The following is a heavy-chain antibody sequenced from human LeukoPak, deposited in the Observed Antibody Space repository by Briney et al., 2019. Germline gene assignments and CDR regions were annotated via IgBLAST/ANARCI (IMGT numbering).Heavy chain of an antibody. CDR2: INYRGTT. CDR1: GGSLTDYC. J-gene: IGHJ5*02. Sequence: SETLSLTCALSGGSLTDYCWSWIRQPPGEGLEWIAEINYRGTTNYNPSLKSRVALSIDNSKNQFSLRLSSVTAADTAVYYCARLPTIVRRGEDWFDPWGQGSLVTVSS. CDR3: ARLPTIVRRGEDWFDP. V-gene: IGHV4-34*01. D-gene: IGHD3-10*02.